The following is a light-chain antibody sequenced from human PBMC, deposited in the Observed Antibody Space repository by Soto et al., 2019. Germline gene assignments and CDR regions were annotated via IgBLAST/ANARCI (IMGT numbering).Light chain of an antibody. CDR3: QQYGSSPLT. Sequence: EIVLTQSPGTLSLSPGERATLPCGASQSVNSNSLAWYQQKPGQAPRLLFYAASNRATGVPDRFSGSGSGTDFTLTISRLEPEDFAVYHCQQYGSSPLTFGGGTKVEIK. V-gene: IGKV3-20*01. J-gene: IGKJ4*01. CDR1: QSVNSNS. CDR2: AAS.